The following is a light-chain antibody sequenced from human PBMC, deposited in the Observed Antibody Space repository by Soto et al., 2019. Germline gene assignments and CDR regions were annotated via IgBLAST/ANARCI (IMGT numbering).Light chain of an antibody. CDR3: QQKVT. V-gene: IGKV1-33*01. CDR1: QDISNY. J-gene: IGKJ3*01. Sequence: DLQMTQSPSSLSASVGDRVTITCQASQDISNYLNWYQQKPGKAPKLLIYDASNLETGVPSRFSGSGSGTDFTFTISSLQAEDIATYYCQQKVTFGPGTKVDIK. CDR2: DAS.